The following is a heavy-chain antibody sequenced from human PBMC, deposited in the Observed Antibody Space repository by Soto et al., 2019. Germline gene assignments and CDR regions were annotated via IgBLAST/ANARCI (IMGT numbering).Heavy chain of an antibody. Sequence: EVQLVESGGGLVQPGGSLRLPCAASGFTFSSYAMPWVRQAPGKGLEYVSAIRSNGGSTYYPNSVKGRFTISRDNYENTLYLQMGSLRAEDIAVYYCARDCGSTSCYHPADAFDIWGQGTMVTVSS. CDR1: GFTFSSYA. CDR2: IRSNGGST. CDR3: ARDCGSTSCYHPADAFDI. J-gene: IGHJ3*02. D-gene: IGHD2-2*01. V-gene: IGHV3-64*01.